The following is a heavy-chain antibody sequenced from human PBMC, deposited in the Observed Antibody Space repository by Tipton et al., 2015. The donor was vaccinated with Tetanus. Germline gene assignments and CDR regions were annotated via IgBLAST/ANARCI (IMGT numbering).Heavy chain of an antibody. CDR1: GYTFTSYG. CDR2: IIPIFGTA. D-gene: IGHD3-3*01. CDR3: ARRSSLRYDFLDY. V-gene: IGHV1-69*06. Sequence: QSGAEVKKPGASVKVSCKASGYTFTSYGISWVRQAPGQGLEWMGWIIPIFGTANYAQKFQGRVTITADKSTSTAYMELSSLRSEDTAVYYCARRSSLRYDFLDYWGQGTLVTVSS. J-gene: IGHJ4*02.